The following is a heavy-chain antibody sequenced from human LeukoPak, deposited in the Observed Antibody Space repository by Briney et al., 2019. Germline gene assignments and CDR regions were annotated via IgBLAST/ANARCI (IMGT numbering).Heavy chain of an antibody. J-gene: IGHJ4*02. CDR2: IKQDGSEK. V-gene: IGHV3-7*04. CDR1: GFTFDTYW. D-gene: IGHD3-16*02. Sequence: PGGSLRLSCAASGFTFDTYWMSWVRQAPGKGLEWVANIKQDGSEKDYVDSVKGRSTISRDNAKNSLYLRMNSLRAEDTGVYYCARGDTQSKYRQFDSWGQGSLVIVSS. CDR3: ARGDTQSKYRQFDS.